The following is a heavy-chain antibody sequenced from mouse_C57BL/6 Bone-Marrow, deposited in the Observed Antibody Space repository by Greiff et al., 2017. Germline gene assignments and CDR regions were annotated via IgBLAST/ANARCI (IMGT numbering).Heavy chain of an antibody. D-gene: IGHD1-1*01. CDR3: ARDLATVVERDCDV. Sequence: EVQRVESGGGLVKPGGSLKLSCAASGFTFSSYAMSWVRQTPEKRLEWVATISDGGSYTYSPDNVKGRFTISRDNAKNNLYLQMSHLKSEETAMYYCARDLATVVERDCDVWGTGTTGTVSS. CDR2: ISDGGSYT. CDR1: GFTFSSYA. V-gene: IGHV5-4*01. J-gene: IGHJ1*03.